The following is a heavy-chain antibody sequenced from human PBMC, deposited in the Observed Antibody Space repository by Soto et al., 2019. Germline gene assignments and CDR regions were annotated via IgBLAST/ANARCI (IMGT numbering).Heavy chain of an antibody. J-gene: IGHJ6*02. CDR2: IHTSGST. CDR3: ARDRGSSSRLNYYYYYGMDV. D-gene: IGHD6-6*01. V-gene: IGHV4-4*07. CDR1: GGSISSYY. Sequence: PSETLSLTCTVSGGSISSYYWSWIRQPAGKGLEWIGRIHTSGSTNYNPSLKSRVTMSVDTSKNQFSLKLSSVTAADTAVYYCARDRGSSSRLNYYYYYGMDVWGQGTTVTV.